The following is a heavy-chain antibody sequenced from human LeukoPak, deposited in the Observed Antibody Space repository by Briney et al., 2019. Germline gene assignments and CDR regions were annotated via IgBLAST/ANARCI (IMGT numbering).Heavy chain of an antibody. CDR1: DYSINSGYY. CDR2: IYHSGST. D-gene: IGHD6-13*01. CDR3: ARDARAAAGRFDY. Sequence: SETLSLTCSVTDYSINSGYYWGWIRQPPGKGLEWIGSIYHSGSTYYNPSLKSRVTISVDTSNNQFSLKLSSVTAADTAVYYCARDARAAAGRFDYWGQGTLVTVSS. J-gene: IGHJ4*02. V-gene: IGHV4-38-2*02.